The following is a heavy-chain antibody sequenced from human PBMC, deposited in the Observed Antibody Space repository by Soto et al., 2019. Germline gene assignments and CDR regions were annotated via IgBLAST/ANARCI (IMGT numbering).Heavy chain of an antibody. Sequence: ASVKVSCKASGYTFTSYGISWVRQAPGQGLEWMGWISAYNGNTNYAQKLQGRVTMTTDTSTSTAYMELRSLRSDDTAVYYCARPYDFWSGYGHYYYMDVWGKGTTVTVSS. CDR2: ISAYNGNT. D-gene: IGHD3-3*01. J-gene: IGHJ6*03. V-gene: IGHV1-18*01. CDR3: ARPYDFWSGYGHYYYMDV. CDR1: GYTFTSYG.